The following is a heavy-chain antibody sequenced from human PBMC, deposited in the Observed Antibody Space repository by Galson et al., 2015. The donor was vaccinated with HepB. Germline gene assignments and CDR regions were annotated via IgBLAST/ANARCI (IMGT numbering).Heavy chain of an antibody. D-gene: IGHD3-3*01. J-gene: IGHJ6*03. CDR2: MNTNTGKP. V-gene: IGHV7-4-1*02. CDR3: ARSPLRFLDWLPYYDYYYMDV. CDR1: GYTFTDYV. Sequence: SVKVSCKASGYTFTDYVVNWVRQAPGQGLEWMGWMNTNTGKPTYAPGFAGRFVFSLDTSVTTAYLQISSLETDDTAMYYCARSPLRFLDWLPYYDYYYMDVLGRGTTVTVSS.